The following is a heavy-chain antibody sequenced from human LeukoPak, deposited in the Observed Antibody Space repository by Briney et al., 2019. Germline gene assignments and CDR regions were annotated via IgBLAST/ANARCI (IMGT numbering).Heavy chain of an antibody. CDR2: IIPIFGTA. CDR3: ARDTAASLGGFDY. D-gene: IGHD6-6*01. Sequence: ASVKVSCKASGGTFSSYAISWVRQAPGQGLEWMGGIIPIFGTANYAQKFQGRVTITTDESTSTAYMELSSLRSEDTAVYYCARDTAASLGGFDYWGQGTLVTVSS. V-gene: IGHV1-69*05. CDR1: GGTFSSYA. J-gene: IGHJ4*02.